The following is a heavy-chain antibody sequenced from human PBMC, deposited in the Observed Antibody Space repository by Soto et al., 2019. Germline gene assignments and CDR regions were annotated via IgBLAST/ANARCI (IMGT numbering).Heavy chain of an antibody. J-gene: IGHJ4*02. CDR2: ISTYNGYT. V-gene: IGHV1-18*01. CDR3: ARDLSTVTTYYFHS. CDR1: GYTFTTYG. Sequence: ASVKVSCKASGYTFTTYGISWVRQAPGQGLEWMGWISTYNGYTNYPQKLQGRVTMTTDTSTSTAYMELRSLRSDDTAVYYCARDLSTVTTYYFHSWGRGTLVTVS. D-gene: IGHD4-17*01.